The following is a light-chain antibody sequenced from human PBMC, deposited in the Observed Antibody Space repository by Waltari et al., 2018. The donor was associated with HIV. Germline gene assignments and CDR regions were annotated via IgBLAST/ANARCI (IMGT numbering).Light chain of an antibody. V-gene: IGLV1-40*01. CDR3: QSYDSSLSGWV. Sequence: QSLLTQPPSVSGAPGPGVSISCSGATSNLRSGYDVHRYQQFPGRAPKVLISANTNRPSGVPDRFSGSKSGYSASLVITGRQAEDDADYYCQSYDSSLSGWVFGGGTKLTVL. CDR2: ANT. J-gene: IGLJ3*02. CDR1: TSNLRSGYD.